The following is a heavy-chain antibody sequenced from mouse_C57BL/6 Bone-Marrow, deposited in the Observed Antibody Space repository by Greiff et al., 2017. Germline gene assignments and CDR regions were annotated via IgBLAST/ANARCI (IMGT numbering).Heavy chain of an antibody. CDR3: ARPLYYYGSRAGFSY. J-gene: IGHJ3*01. Sequence: EVKVVESGGDLVKPGGSLKLSCAASGFTFSSYGMSWVRQTPDKRLEWVANISSGGSYTYYPDSVKGRFTISRDNAKHTLYLQMSSLKSEDTAMYYCARPLYYYGSRAGFSYWGQGTLVTVSA. V-gene: IGHV5-6*01. D-gene: IGHD1-1*01. CDR1: GFTFSSYG. CDR2: ISSGGSYT.